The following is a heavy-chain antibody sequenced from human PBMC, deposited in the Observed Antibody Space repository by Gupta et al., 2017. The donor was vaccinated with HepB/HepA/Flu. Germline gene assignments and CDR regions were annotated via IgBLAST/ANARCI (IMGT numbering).Heavy chain of an antibody. CDR3: AGTYYYFDY. V-gene: IGHV3-23*01. J-gene: IGHJ4*02. CDR1: GFTFSSYA. Sequence: EVQLLESGGGLVQPGGSLRLSCAASGFTFSSYAMSWVRQAPRKGLEWVSLISGSGTGTYYADSVKGRFTISRDNSKNTLYLQINSLRADDTAVYYCAGTYYYFDYWGQGTLVTVSS. CDR2: ISGSGTGT. D-gene: IGHD2-21*01.